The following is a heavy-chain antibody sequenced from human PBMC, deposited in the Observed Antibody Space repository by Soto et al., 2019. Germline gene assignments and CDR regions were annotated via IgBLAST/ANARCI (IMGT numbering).Heavy chain of an antibody. CDR3: AKDFAPWFGDYFYYYYGMDV. CDR2: MSYDGSK. J-gene: IGHJ6*02. CDR1: GFTFSSYG. V-gene: IGHV3-30*18. Sequence: QVQLVESGGGVVQPGRSLRLSCAAAGFTFSSYGMHWVRQAPGTGLEWVAVMSYDGSKYYADTVKGRFTISRDNSKNTLYLQINSLRPEHTAVYYCAKDFAPWFGDYFYYYYGMDVLGQGTTVTVSS. D-gene: IGHD3-10*01.